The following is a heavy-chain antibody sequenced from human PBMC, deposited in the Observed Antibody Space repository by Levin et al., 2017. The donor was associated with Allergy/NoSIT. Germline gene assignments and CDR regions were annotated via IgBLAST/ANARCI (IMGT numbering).Heavy chain of an antibody. CDR2: IYSGGST. Sequence: GASVKVSCAASGFTVSSNYMSWVRQAPGKGLEWVSVIYSGGSTYYADSVKGRFTISRDNSKNTLYLQMNSLRAEDTAVYYCATSRRCCYFGYWGQGTLVTVSS. J-gene: IGHJ4*02. CDR1: GFTVSSNY. V-gene: IGHV3-53*01. CDR3: ATSRRCCYFGY. D-gene: IGHD4/OR15-4a*01.